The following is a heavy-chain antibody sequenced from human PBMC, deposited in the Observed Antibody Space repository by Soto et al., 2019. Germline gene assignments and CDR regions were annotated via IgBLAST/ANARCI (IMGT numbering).Heavy chain of an antibody. D-gene: IGHD3-22*01. V-gene: IGHV4-39*01. CDR2: IYYSGST. J-gene: IGHJ4*02. CDR1: GGSISSSSYY. CDR3: ARRLVKAYYYDSSNYDY. Sequence: SETLSLTCTVSGGSISSSSYYWGWIRQPPGKGLEWIGSIYYSGSTYYNPSLKSRVTISVDTSKNQFSLKLSSVTAADTAVYYCARRLVKAYYYDSSNYDYWGQGTLVTVSS.